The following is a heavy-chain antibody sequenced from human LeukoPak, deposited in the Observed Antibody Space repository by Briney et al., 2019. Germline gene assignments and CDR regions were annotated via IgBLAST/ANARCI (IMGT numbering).Heavy chain of an antibody. J-gene: IGHJ3*02. CDR2: ISSSSSYI. CDR3: ARDHHDGGPFDI. CDR1: GFTFSSYS. D-gene: IGHD4-23*01. V-gene: IGHV3-21*01. Sequence: GGSLRLSCAASGFTFSSYSMNWVRQAPGKGLEWVSSISSSSSYIYYADSVKGRFTISRDNAKNSLYLQMNSLRAEDTAVYYCARDHHDGGPFDIWGQGTMVTVSS.